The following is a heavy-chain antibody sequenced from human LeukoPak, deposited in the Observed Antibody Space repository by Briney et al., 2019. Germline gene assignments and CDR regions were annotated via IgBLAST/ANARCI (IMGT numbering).Heavy chain of an antibody. D-gene: IGHD4-17*01. CDR2: INPSGGST. V-gene: IGHV1-46*01. CDR1: RYTFTSYY. CDR3: ARGRVPVTTSDY. Sequence: ASVKVSCKESRYTFTSYYMHWVPQAPEQGVEWMGIINPSGGSTSYAQKFQGRVTMTRDTSTTTVYMELSSLRSEDTAVYYCARGRVPVTTSDYWGQGTLVTVSS. J-gene: IGHJ4*02.